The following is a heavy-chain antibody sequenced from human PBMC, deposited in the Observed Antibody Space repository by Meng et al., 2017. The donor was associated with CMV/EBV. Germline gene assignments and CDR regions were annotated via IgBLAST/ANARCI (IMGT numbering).Heavy chain of an antibody. CDR3: TRGDTVGPFDY. D-gene: IGHD2-2*02. CDR1: GFTFGDYA. Sequence: GESLKISCTASGFTFGDYAMSWVRQAPGKGLEWVGFIRSKAYDGTTEYAASVKGRFTISRDDSKSIAYLQMNSLKTEDTAVYYCTRGDTVGPFDYWGQGTLVTVSS. V-gene: IGHV3-49*04. CDR2: IRSKAYDGTT. J-gene: IGHJ4*02.